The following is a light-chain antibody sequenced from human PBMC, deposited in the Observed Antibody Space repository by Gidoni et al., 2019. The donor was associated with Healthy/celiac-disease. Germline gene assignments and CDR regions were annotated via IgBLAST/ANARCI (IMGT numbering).Light chain of an antibody. CDR3: QAWDSSTEV. CDR1: KLGDKY. CDR2: QDS. V-gene: IGLV3-1*01. J-gene: IGLJ2*01. Sequence: SSELTQPPSVSVSSGQTASITCSGDKLGDKYACWYQQKPGQSPVLVIYQDSKRPSGIPERFSGSNSGNTATLTISGTQAMDEADYYCQAWDSSTEVFGGGTKLTVL.